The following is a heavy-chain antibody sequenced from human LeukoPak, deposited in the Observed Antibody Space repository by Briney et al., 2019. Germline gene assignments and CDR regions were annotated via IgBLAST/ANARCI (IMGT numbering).Heavy chain of an antibody. J-gene: IGHJ5*02. V-gene: IGHV4-4*07. CDR3: ARTDYGDFVRWFDP. CDR2: IYTSGNT. Sequence: SETLSLTCTVSSGSIGSDALYWGWIRQPAGKGLEWIGRIYTSGNTNYNPSLKSRVTMSVDTSKTQFSLKLASVTAADSAVYYCARTDYGDFVRWFDPWGQGTLVTVSS. D-gene: IGHD4-17*01. CDR1: SGSIGSDALY.